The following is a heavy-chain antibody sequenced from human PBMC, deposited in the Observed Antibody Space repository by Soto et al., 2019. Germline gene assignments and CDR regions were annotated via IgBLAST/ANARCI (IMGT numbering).Heavy chain of an antibody. Sequence: QVQLVQSGAEVKKPGSSVKVSCKASGGGFSTYAITWVRQAPGQGLEWMGGITPIFDITNYAQKFQGRVTITADESTSTAYMELSSLGSDDTAVYYCARPDEGGYSSNHHYYYALDVWGQGTTVTV. CDR3: ARPDEGGYSSNHHYYYALDV. CDR2: ITPIFDIT. J-gene: IGHJ6*02. D-gene: IGHD3-22*01. CDR1: GGGFSTYA. V-gene: IGHV1-69*01.